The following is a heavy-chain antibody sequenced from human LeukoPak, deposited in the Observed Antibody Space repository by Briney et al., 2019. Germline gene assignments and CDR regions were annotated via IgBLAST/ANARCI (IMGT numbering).Heavy chain of an antibody. D-gene: IGHD6-13*01. CDR2: IYYSGST. V-gene: IGHV4-39*01. CDR1: GDSISTRTYH. Sequence: SETLSLTCTVSGDSISTRTYHWGWIRQPPGKGLEWIGTIYYSGSTYYNASLKSRAAISVDTSKNQFSLNLTSVTAADTAVYFCARPGIAATGAFDCWGQGTLVTVSS. CDR3: ARPGIAATGAFDC. J-gene: IGHJ4*02.